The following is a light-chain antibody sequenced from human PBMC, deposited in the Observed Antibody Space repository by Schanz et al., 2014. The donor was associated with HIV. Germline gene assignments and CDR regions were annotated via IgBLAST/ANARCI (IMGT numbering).Light chain of an antibody. Sequence: QSVLTQPPSASGTPGQRVTISCSGSSSNIGSNTVNWYQQLPGTAPKLLIYRNNQRPSGVPDRFSGSKSGTLASLAISGLRSDDEADYYCAAWDDSLSVVVFGGGTKLTVL. CDR3: AAWDDSLSVVV. CDR1: SSNIGSNT. CDR2: RNN. J-gene: IGLJ2*01. V-gene: IGLV1-47*01.